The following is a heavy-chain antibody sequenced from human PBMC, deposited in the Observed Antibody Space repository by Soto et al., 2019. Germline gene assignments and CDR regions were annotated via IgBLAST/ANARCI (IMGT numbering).Heavy chain of an antibody. CDR2: ISSDGSLQ. Sequence: QAQLVESGGGVVQPGRSLRLSCAASGFAFSSYGMHWVRQAPGTGLEWVAVISSDGSLQHYADSVKGRFTISRDNSKNMVLLQMSSLRAEDTAVYYCVSVRGYGHASVPYSWGQGALVSVAS. V-gene: IGHV3-30*03. D-gene: IGHD3-10*01. CDR1: GFAFSSYG. CDR3: VSVRGYGHASVPYS. J-gene: IGHJ4*02.